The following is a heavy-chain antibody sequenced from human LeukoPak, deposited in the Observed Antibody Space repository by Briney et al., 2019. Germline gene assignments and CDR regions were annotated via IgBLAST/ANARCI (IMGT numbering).Heavy chain of an antibody. D-gene: IGHD6-19*01. Sequence: GGSLRLSGAVPGFTVYTNSPSWVRQFPGKGLEWVPVFYTGGTTHYADSVKGRFTISRDNSKNTLYLEMNSLRAEDAAVYFCARSPAFYDGAVVKYYFDYWGQGTLVTVSS. J-gene: IGHJ4*02. V-gene: IGHV3-53*01. CDR2: FYTGGTT. CDR3: ARSPAFYDGAVVKYYFDY. CDR1: GFTVYTNS.